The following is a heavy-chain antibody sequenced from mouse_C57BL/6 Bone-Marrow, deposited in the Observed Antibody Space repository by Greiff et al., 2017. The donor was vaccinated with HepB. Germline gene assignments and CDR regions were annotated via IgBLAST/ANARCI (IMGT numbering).Heavy chain of an antibody. D-gene: IGHD3-2*02. Sequence: EVQLQQSGGGLVQPGGSMKLSCVASGFTFSNYWMNWVRQSPEKGLEWVAQIRLKSDNYATHYAESVKGRFTISRDDSKSSVYLQMNNLRAEDTGIYYCTGPPSPSDSSGYEAMDYWGQGTSVTVSS. V-gene: IGHV6-3*01. CDR2: IRLKSDNYAT. CDR1: GFTFSNYW. J-gene: IGHJ4*01. CDR3: TGPPSPSDSSGYEAMDY.